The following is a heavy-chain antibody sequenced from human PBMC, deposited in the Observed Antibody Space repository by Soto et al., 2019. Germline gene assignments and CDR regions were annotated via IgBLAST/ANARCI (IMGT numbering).Heavy chain of an antibody. CDR1: GFTFSSYS. D-gene: IGHD3-3*01. Sequence: GSLRLSCAASGFTFSSYSMNWVRQAPGKGLEWVSSISSSSSYIYYADSVKGRFTISRDNAKNSLYLQMNSLRAEDTAVYYCARGYVEYYDFWSGYSMWDPWGQGTLVTVSS. J-gene: IGHJ5*02. CDR2: ISSSSSYI. V-gene: IGHV3-21*01. CDR3: ARGYVEYYDFWSGYSMWDP.